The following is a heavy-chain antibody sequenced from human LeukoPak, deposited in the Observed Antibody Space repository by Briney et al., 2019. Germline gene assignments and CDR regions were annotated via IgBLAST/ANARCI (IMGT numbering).Heavy chain of an antibody. CDR2: ISAYNGNT. V-gene: IGHV1-18*01. CDR1: GYTFTSYG. J-gene: IGHJ3*02. D-gene: IGHD6-6*01. Sequence: ASVKVSCKASGYTFTSYGISWVRQAPGQGLEWMGWISAYNGNTNYAQKLQGRVTMTTDTSTGTAYMELRSLRSDDTAVYYCARGRESSIAARVGDEAFDIWGQGTMVTVSS. CDR3: ARGRESSIAARVGDEAFDI.